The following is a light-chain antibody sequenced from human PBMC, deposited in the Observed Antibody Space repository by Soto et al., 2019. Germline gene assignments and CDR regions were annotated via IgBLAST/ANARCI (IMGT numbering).Light chain of an antibody. CDR3: SSYTTTSTDV. Sequence: QSALTQPASVSGSPGQSITISCTGTSSDVGSYYVSWYQQHPGKAPKVMIYDVSNRPSGVSYRFSGSKSGNTASLTISGLQAEDEADYYCSSYTTTSTDVFGTGTKVTVL. V-gene: IGLV2-14*01. CDR1: SSDVGSYY. J-gene: IGLJ1*01. CDR2: DVS.